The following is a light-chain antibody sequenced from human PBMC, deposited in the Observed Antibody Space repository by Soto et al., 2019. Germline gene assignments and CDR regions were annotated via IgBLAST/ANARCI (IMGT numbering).Light chain of an antibody. CDR1: QSVSSSY. V-gene: IGKV3-20*01. Sequence: EVVLPQSPGTLSLSPGERVTLSCRASQSVSSSYLAWYQQKPGQAPRLLIYGASSRATGIPDRFSGSGSGTDFTLTISRLEPEGFAVYYCQQYGSSPSTFGQGTRLEIK. CDR2: GAS. CDR3: QQYGSSPST. J-gene: IGKJ5*01.